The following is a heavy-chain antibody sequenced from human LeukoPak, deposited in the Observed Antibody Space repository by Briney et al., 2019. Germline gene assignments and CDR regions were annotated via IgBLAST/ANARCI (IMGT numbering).Heavy chain of an antibody. CDR1: GGSISSYY. V-gene: IGHV4-4*07. CDR2: IYTSGST. Sequence: PSETLSLTCTVSGGSISSYYWSWIRQPAGKGVEWIGRIYTSGSTNYNPSLKSRVTMSVDTSKNQFSLKLSSVTAADTAVYYCARERVYSSSFPLDYWGQGTLVTVSS. J-gene: IGHJ4*02. D-gene: IGHD6-6*01. CDR3: ARERVYSSSFPLDY.